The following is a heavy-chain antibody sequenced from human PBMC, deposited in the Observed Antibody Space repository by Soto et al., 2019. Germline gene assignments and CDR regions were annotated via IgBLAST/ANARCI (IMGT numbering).Heavy chain of an antibody. D-gene: IGHD6-19*01. Sequence: SLRLSCAASGFTFSSYSMNWVRQAPGKGLEWVSSISSSSSYIYYADSVKGRFTISRDNAKNSLYLQMNSLRAEDTAVYYCARGRGWPNYYYYYGMDVWGQGTTVTVSS. CDR2: ISSSSSYI. CDR1: GFTFSSYS. V-gene: IGHV3-21*01. J-gene: IGHJ6*02. CDR3: ARGRGWPNYYYYYGMDV.